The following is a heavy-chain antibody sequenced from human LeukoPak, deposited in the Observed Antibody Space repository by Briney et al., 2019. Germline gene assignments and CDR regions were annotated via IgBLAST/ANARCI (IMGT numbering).Heavy chain of an antibody. CDR1: GFTFSSYA. CDR2: ISGSGGTT. V-gene: IGHV3-23*01. CDR3: AKLPRYCSGGSCYPLGMDV. D-gene: IGHD2-15*01. Sequence: GSLRLSCAASGFTFSSYAMSWVRQAPGKGLDWVSGISGSGGTTYYADSVKGRFTISRDNSKNTQYLQMNSLRAEDTAVYYCAKLPRYCSGGSCYPLGMDVWGKGTTVIVYS. J-gene: IGHJ6*04.